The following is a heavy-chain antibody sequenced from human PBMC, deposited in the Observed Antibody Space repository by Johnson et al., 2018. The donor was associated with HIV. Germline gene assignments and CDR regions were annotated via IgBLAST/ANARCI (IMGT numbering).Heavy chain of an antibody. J-gene: IGHJ3*02. CDR3: ARVGQLARTHAFDI. Sequence: VQLVESGGGVVQPGGSLRLSCAASGFTVSRNYMTWVRQAPGQGLEWVSVIYSGGSTYHADSVKGRFTISRDNSKNTVYLQMNRLRAEDTAVFYCARVGQLARTHAFDIWGQGTMVTVSS. CDR1: GFTVSRNY. CDR2: IYSGGST. V-gene: IGHV3-66*01. D-gene: IGHD6-13*01.